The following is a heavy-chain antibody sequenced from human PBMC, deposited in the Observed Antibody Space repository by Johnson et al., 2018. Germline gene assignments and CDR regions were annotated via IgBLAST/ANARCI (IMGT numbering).Heavy chain of an antibody. CDR3: AKDMGHDYGGAGMDV. CDR2: VSWNSGSI. J-gene: IGHJ6*02. Sequence: EVQLVETGGGLVQPGRSLRLSCAASGFTFDDYAMHWVRQAPGKGLEWVSGVSWNSGSIGYADSVKGRFTISRYNAKNSLYLQINSLRAEDTALYYCAKDMGHDYGGAGMDVWGQGTTVTVSS. D-gene: IGHD4-23*01. V-gene: IGHV3-9*01. CDR1: GFTFDDYA.